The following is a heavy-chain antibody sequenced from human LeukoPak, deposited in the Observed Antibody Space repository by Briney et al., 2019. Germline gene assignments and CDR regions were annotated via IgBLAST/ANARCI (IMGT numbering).Heavy chain of an antibody. J-gene: IGHJ4*02. Sequence: GGSLRLSCAASGFTFSNYGMHWVRQAPGKGLEWVAVIWYDGSNKYYADSVKGRFTISRDNSKSTLYLQMNSLRAEDTAVYYCARPSATYDYVWGSYEYFDSWGQGTLVTVSS. CDR3: ARPSATYDYVWGSYEYFDS. V-gene: IGHV3-33*01. D-gene: IGHD3-16*01. CDR2: IWYDGSNK. CDR1: GFTFSNYG.